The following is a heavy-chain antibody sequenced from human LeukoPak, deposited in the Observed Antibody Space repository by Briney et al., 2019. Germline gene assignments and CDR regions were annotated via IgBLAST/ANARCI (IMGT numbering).Heavy chain of an antibody. Sequence: GASVKVSCKASGRTFSSYAIRWVRQAPGQGLEWMGGIIPIFGTANYAQKFQGRVTITADKSTSTAYMELSSLRSEDTAVYYCARGSIAAAVYFDYWGQGTLVTVSS. J-gene: IGHJ4*02. D-gene: IGHD6-13*01. CDR2: IIPIFGTA. V-gene: IGHV1-69*06. CDR3: ARGSIAAAVYFDY. CDR1: GRTFSSYA.